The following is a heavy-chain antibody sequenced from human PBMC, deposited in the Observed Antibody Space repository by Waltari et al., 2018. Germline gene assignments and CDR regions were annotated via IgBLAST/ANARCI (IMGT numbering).Heavy chain of an antibody. V-gene: IGHV4-38-2*02. J-gene: IGHJ4*02. Sequence: QVQLQESGPGLVKPSETLSLTCTVPGYSISSGYYWGWIRQPPGKGLEWIGSIYHSGSTYYNPSLKSRVTISVDTSKNQFSLKLSSVTAADTAVYYCASATGDGRYYFDYWGQGTLVTVSS. D-gene: IGHD7-27*01. CDR2: IYHSGST. CDR1: GYSISSGYY. CDR3: ASATGDGRYYFDY.